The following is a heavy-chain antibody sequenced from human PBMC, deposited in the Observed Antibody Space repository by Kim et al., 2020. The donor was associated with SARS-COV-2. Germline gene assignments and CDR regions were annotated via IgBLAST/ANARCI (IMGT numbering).Heavy chain of an antibody. CDR3: ARDMGGYYGFYYFGLDV. Sequence: GVSLRLSCFASGFTFSHYCMSWVRQAPGKGLEWVASINQDEGDKYYVDSVRGRFTVSRDNAKNSLYLEMRSLRVEDTARYYCARDMGGYYGFYYFGLDVGGQGPTVAVSS. V-gene: IGHV3-7*03. CDR1: GFTFSHYC. D-gene: IGHD1-26*01. CDR2: INQDEGDK. J-gene: IGHJ6*02.